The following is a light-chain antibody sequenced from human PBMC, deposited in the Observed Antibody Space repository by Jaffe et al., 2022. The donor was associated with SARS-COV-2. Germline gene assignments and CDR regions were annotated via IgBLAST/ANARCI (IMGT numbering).Light chain of an antibody. CDR3: MQSLQTLLT. CDR1: QSLLHKNGHNF. V-gene: IGKV2-28*01. J-gene: IGKJ5*01. CDR2: LGS. Sequence: DIVLTQSPLSLPVTPGEPASISCRSSQSLLHKNGHNFLDWYLQKPGQSPQLLIYLGSNRASGVSDRFSGSGSGTNFTLKISRVEAGDVGVYYCMQSLQTLLTFGQGTRLEIK.